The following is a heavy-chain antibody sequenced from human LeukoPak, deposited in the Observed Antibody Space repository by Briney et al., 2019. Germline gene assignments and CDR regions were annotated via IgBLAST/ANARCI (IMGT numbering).Heavy chain of an antibody. V-gene: IGHV3-11*01. D-gene: IGHD2-15*01. CDR3: ARDGRLGYCSGGSCYGARYYFDY. CDR2: ISSSGSTI. CDR1: GFTFSDYY. J-gene: IGHJ4*02. Sequence: GGSLRLSCAASGFTFSDYYMSWIRQAPGKGLEWVSYISSSGSTIYYADSVKGRFTISRDKAKNSLYLQMNSLRAEDTAVYYCARDGRLGYCSGGSCYGARYYFDYWGQGTLVTVSS.